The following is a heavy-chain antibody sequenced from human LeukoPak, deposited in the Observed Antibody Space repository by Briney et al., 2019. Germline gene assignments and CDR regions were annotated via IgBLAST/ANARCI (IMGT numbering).Heavy chain of an antibody. V-gene: IGHV3-30-3*01. CDR2: ISYDGSNK. CDR3: ARDQGAFYSRSWFDY. D-gene: IGHD6-13*01. Sequence: GGSLRLSCAASGFTFSSYAMHWVRQAPGKGLEWVAVISYDGSNKYYADSVKGRFTISRDNSKNTLYLQMNSLRAEDTAVYYCARDQGAFYSRSWFDYWGQGTLVTVSS. CDR1: GFTFSSYA. J-gene: IGHJ4*02.